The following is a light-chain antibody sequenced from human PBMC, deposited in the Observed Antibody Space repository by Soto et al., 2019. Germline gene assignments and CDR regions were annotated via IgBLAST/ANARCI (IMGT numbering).Light chain of an antibody. CDR2: ANS. J-gene: IGLJ3*02. V-gene: IGLV1-40*01. Sequence: QSVLTQPPSVSGAPGQRVTISCTGSSSNIGAGYDVHWYQQLPGTAPKLLIYANSDRPSGVPDRFSGSKSGTSASLAIAGLQAEDEADYYCQSYDSGLSGSVFGGGTKVTVL. CDR1: SSNIGAGYD. CDR3: QSYDSGLSGSV.